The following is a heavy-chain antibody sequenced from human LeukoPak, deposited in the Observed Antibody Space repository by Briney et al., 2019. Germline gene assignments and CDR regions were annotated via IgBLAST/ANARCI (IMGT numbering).Heavy chain of an antibody. Sequence: GRSLRLSCAASGFTFSNYAMHWVRQAPGKGLEWVAILSYDGSDKYYADSVKGRFTISRDNSKNTLYLQMNSLRAEDTAVYYCAKDQGVGYAFDIWGQGTMVTVSS. CDR1: GFTFSNYA. CDR3: AKDQGVGYAFDI. V-gene: IGHV3-30*18. D-gene: IGHD1-26*01. J-gene: IGHJ3*02. CDR2: LSYDGSDK.